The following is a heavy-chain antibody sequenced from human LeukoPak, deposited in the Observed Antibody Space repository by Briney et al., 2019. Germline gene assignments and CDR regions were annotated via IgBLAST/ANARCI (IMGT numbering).Heavy chain of an antibody. V-gene: IGHV4-59*08. J-gene: IGHJ4*02. Sequence: PSETLSLTCTVSGGSISSYYWSWIRQPPGKGLEWIGYIYCSGSTNYNPSLKSRVTISVDTSKNQFSLKVTSVSAADTAVYYCARGGQAAGQNFFDYCGQGTLVTVSS. CDR1: GGSISSYY. D-gene: IGHD6-13*01. CDR2: IYCSGST. CDR3: ARGGQAAGQNFFDY.